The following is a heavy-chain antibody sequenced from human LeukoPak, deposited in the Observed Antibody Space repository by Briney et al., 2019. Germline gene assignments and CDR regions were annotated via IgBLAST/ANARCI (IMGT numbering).Heavy chain of an antibody. CDR2: ACGYYGVDS. V-gene: IGHV4-39*01. CDR1: GAPITSRDFY. J-gene: IGHJ4*02. CDR3: ARQGEIQQGSGSYYFDR. D-gene: IGHD3-10*01. Sequence: PSETLSLTCTVSGAPITSRDFYWRWCRKPPGRGVDRIGCACGYYGVDSFYYTSLESRVTISIHTSKNQFSLNLSCESAAETAVYYCARQGEIQQGSGSYYFDRWGQGALVIV.